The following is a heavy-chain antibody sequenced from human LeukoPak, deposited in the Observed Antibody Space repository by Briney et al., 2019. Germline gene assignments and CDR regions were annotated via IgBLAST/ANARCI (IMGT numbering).Heavy chain of an antibody. CDR2: ISSSSSYI. CDR1: GFTFSSYS. CDR3: ARGGLGYYDSSGLHDY. V-gene: IGHV3-21*01. J-gene: IGHJ4*02. D-gene: IGHD3-22*01. Sequence: GGSLRLSCAASGFTFSSYSMNWVRQAPGKGLEWVSSISSSSSYIYYADSVKGRFTISRDNAKNSLYLQMNSLRAEDTAVYYCARGGLGYYDSSGLHDYWGQGTLVTVSS.